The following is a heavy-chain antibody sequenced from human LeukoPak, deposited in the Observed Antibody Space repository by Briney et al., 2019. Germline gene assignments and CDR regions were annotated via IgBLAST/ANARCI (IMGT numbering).Heavy chain of an antibody. CDR2: MNPNSGNT. CDR1: GYTFTSYD. CDR3: ARYAPHDY. J-gene: IGHJ4*02. V-gene: IGHV1-8*01. D-gene: IGHD2-8*01. Sequence: ASVKVSCKASGYTFTSYDINWVRQATGQGLEWMGWMNPNSGNTGYAQKLQGRVTMTTDTSTSTAYMELRSLRSDDTAVYYCARYAPHDYWGQGTLVTVSS.